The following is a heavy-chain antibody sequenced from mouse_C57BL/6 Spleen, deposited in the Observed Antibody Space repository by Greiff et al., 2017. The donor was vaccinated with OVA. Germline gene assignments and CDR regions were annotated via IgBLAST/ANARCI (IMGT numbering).Heavy chain of an antibody. CDR2: INPSTGGT. Sequence: VQLKESGPELVKPGASVKISCKASGYSFTGYYMNWVKQSPEKSLEWIGEINPSTGGTTYNQKFKAKATLTVDKSSSTAYMQLKSLTSEDSAVYYCARYPITTVVAPDYWGQGTTLTVSS. CDR3: ARYPITTVVAPDY. CDR1: GYSFTGYY. J-gene: IGHJ2*01. V-gene: IGHV1-42*01. D-gene: IGHD1-1*01.